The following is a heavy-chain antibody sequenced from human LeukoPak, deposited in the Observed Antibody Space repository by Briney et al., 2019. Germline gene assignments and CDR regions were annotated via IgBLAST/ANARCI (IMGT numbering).Heavy chain of an antibody. CDR1: GYTFTGYY. CDR3: ARDRVILTGYYINYYYGMDV. J-gene: IGHJ6*02. CDR2: IIPILGIA. Sequence: ASVKVSCKASGYTFTGYYMHWVRQAPGQGLEWMGRIIPILGIANYAQKFQGRVTITADKSTSTAYMELSSLRSEDTAMYYCARDRVILTGYYINYYYGMDVWGQGTTVTVSS. D-gene: IGHD3-9*01. V-gene: IGHV1-69*04.